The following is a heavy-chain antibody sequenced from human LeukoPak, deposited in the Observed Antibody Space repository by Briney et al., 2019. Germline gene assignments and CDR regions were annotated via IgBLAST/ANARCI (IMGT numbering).Heavy chain of an antibody. CDR3: ARAVTTGYYYYMDV. D-gene: IGHD4-11*01. J-gene: IGHJ6*03. CDR1: GGSISGGGYY. V-gene: IGHV4-31*03. Sequence: SQTLSLTCTVSGGSISGGGYYWSWIRQHPGKGLEWIGYIYYSGSTYYNPSLKSRVTVSVDTSKNQFSLKLSSVTAADTAVYYCARAVTTGYYYYMDVWGKGTTVTVSS. CDR2: IYYSGST.